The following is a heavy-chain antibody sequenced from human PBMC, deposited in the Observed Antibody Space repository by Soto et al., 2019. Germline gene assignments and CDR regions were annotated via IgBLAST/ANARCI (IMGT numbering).Heavy chain of an antibody. J-gene: IGHJ5*02. CDR1: RSPFISYA. CDR2: IIPIFGTA. D-gene: IGHD3-16*01. CDR3: ARAFPRPHGFDP. V-gene: IGHV1-69*13. Sequence: VKVSCNAARSPFISYASIWVRRAPGQGLEWMGGIIPIFGTANYAQKFQGRVTITADESTSTAYMELSSLRSEDTAVYYRARAFPRPHGFDPCGQRTLVPVSS.